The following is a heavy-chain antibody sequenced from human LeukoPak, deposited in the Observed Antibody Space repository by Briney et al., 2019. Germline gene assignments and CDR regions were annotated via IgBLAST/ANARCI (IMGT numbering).Heavy chain of an antibody. CDR2: IYHTGNA. CDR1: GGSIDSAAW. V-gene: IGHV4/OR15-8*02. D-gene: IGHD4-23*01. Sequence: NPSGTLSLTCNVSGGSIDSAAWWNWVRQPPGKGLEWIGEIYHTGNANYDPSLKSRVTISIDKSKNQFSLTLSSVTAADTAVYYCARGNYNSVWGRGIRVTVSS. J-gene: IGHJ4*02. CDR3: ARGNYNSV.